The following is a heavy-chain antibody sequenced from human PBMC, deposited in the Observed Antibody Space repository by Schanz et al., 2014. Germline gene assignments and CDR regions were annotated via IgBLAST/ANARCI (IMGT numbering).Heavy chain of an antibody. J-gene: IGHJ6*03. V-gene: IGHV4-30-2*02. D-gene: IGHD2-2*01. CDR3: ARQGIGYQHGRYYYYMDV. CDR1: GGSISSGGSS. Sequence: QLQLQESGSGLVKPSQTLSLTCGVSGGSISSGGSSWNWIRLPPGKGLEWIGYIYHSGSTYYNPSLKSRVTISVDTSKNQFSLNLISATAADTAVYYCARQGIGYQHGRYYYYMDVWGRGTTVTVSS. CDR2: IYHSGST.